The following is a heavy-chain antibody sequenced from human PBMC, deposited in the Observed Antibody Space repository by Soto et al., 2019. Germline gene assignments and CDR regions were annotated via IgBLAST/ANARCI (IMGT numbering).Heavy chain of an antibody. J-gene: IGHJ4*02. D-gene: IGHD2-15*01. V-gene: IGHV3-72*01. Sequence: EVQLVESGGGLVQPGGSLGLSCAASGFIFSDHYMDWVRQAPGKGLEWIARIRNKANNYATHYAGSVKGIFTISRDDSKNSLFLQMPSLKAEDTAVYYCARVRLVMATSRSLDYWGQGTLVTVSS. CDR3: ARVRLVMATSRSLDY. CDR2: IRNKANNYAT. CDR1: GFIFSDHY.